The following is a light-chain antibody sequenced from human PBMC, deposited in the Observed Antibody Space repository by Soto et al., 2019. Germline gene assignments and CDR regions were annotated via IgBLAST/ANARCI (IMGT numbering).Light chain of an antibody. CDR3: CSYTSSIL. Sequence: QSALTQPASVSGSPGQSITISCTGTSSDVGGYNYVSWYQQHPGKAPKLMIYDVSNRPSGVSNRSSGSKSGNTASLTISGLQAEDEADYYCCSYTSSILFGGGTKLTVL. V-gene: IGLV2-14*01. CDR2: DVS. J-gene: IGLJ2*01. CDR1: SSDVGGYNY.